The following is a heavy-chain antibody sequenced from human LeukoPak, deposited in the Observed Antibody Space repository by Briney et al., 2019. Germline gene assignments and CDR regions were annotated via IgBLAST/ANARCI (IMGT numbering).Heavy chain of an antibody. D-gene: IGHD2-2*01. CDR1: GYSISSGYY. J-gene: IGHJ3*02. V-gene: IGHV4-38-2*02. CDR2: IYHSGST. Sequence: PSETLSLTCTVSGYSISSGYYWGWIRQPPGKGLEWIGSIYHSGSTYYNPSLKSRVTISVDTSKNQFSLKLSSVTAADTAVHYCARARGALRYCSSTSCYPDAFDIWGQGTMVTVSS. CDR3: ARARGALRYCSSTSCYPDAFDI.